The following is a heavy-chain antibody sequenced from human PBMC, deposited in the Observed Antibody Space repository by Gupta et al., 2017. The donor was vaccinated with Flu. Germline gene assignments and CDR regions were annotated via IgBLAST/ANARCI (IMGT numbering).Heavy chain of an antibody. D-gene: IGHD2-2*01. Sequence: LKWDSDISDSGGSTNYADSVKARFTFSRDNSKNTLYLQMNSLRAEDTAVYYCARAHCSSTSCLPHYYYAMDVWGTGTTVTVSS. CDR3: ARAHCSSTSCLPHYYYAMDV. CDR2: ISDSGGST. V-gene: IGHV3-23*01. J-gene: IGHJ6*04.